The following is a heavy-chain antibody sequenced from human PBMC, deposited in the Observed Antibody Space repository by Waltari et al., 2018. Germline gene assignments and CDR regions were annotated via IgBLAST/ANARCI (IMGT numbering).Heavy chain of an antibody. V-gene: IGHV4-34*01. J-gene: IGHJ4*02. Sequence: QVQLQQWGAGLLKPSETLSLTCAAYGGSFRGCYWCWIRQPPGQGLEWIGEINHSGSTNYNPSLKSRVTISVDTSKNQFSLKLSSVTAADTAVYYCARGPPDYGGNPIGPEGYWGQGTLVTVSS. CDR2: INHSGST. D-gene: IGHD4-17*01. CDR1: GGSFRGCY. CDR3: ARGPPDYGGNPIGPEGY.